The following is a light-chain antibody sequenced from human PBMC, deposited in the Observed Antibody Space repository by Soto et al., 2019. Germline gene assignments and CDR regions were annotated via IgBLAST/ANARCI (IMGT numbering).Light chain of an antibody. V-gene: IGLV2-11*01. CDR3: CSYAGTYTFVV. Sequence: QSALTQPRSVSGSPGQSVTISCTGTSNDVGGYNYVSWYQQNPGKAPKLMIYDVSKRPSGVPDRFSSSKSDNTASLTISGLQAEDEADYYCCSYAGTYTFVVFGGGTKLTVL. CDR2: DVS. CDR1: SNDVGGYNY. J-gene: IGLJ2*01.